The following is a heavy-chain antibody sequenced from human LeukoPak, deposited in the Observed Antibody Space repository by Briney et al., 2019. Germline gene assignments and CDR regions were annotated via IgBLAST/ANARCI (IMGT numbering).Heavy chain of an antibody. V-gene: IGHV3-23*01. Sequence: GGSLRLSCASSGFTFSNYALAWVRQAPGKGPEWVSAIRGSGSATYYADSVKDRFTISRDNATNSLYLQMNSLRAEDTAVYYCPRDRGYCRGTTCYAYYFDSWGQGTLVTVSS. D-gene: IGHD2-2*01. CDR2: IRGSGSAT. J-gene: IGHJ4*02. CDR1: GFTFSNYA. CDR3: PRDRGYCRGTTCYAYYFDS.